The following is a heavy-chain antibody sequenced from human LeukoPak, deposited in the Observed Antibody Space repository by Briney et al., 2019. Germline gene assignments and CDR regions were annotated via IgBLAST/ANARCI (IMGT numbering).Heavy chain of an antibody. CDR1: GFTFSSYS. V-gene: IGHV3-21*01. CDR3: ARESDYDYVWGSYRYPDY. Sequence: PGGSLRLSCAASGFTFSSYSMNWVRQAPGKGLEWVSSISSSSSYIYYADSVKGRFTISRDNAKNSLYLQMNSLRAEDTAVYYCARESDYDYVWGSYRYPDYWGQRTLVTLSS. J-gene: IGHJ4*02. CDR2: ISSSSSYI. D-gene: IGHD3-16*02.